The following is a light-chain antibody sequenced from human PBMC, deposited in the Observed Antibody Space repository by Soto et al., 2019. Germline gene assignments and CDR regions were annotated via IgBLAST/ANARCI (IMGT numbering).Light chain of an antibody. CDR2: GAS. J-gene: IGKJ1*01. CDR1: QAVSSTY. Sequence: EVVLTQSPHTLSLSPGESATLSCRASQAVSSTYLVWYQQKPGLAPRLLIYGASSRAPGISDRFSGSGSGTDFTLTISRLEPEDFAVYYCHQCGNSWWTFGEGTKVEIQ. CDR3: HQCGNSWWT. V-gene: IGKV3-20*01.